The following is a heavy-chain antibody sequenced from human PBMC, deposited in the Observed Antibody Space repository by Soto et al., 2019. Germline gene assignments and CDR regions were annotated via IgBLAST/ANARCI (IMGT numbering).Heavy chain of an antibody. CDR1: GFTFSNHG. V-gene: IGHV3-23*01. CDR3: AREASVPSFGEFWFFDL. J-gene: IGHJ2*01. Sequence: VQLLESGGGLAQPGGSLRLSCAASGFTFSNHGMTWVRQAPGKGLEWVSSVSADGYTTYYADSVRGRLTISRDNSGDTVYVRMNNLRVEDTALYYCAREASVPSFGEFWFFDLWGRGTQVTVSS. CDR2: VSADGYTT. D-gene: IGHD3-10*01.